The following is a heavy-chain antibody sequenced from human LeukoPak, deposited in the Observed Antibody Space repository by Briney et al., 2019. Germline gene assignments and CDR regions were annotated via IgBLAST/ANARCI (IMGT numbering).Heavy chain of an antibody. Sequence: PSETLSLTCAVYGGSFSGYYWSWIRQPPGKGLEWIGEINHSGSTNYNPSLKSRVTISVDTSKNQFSLKLSSVTAADTAVYYCARGATYYYDSSGYYYLDYWGQGTLVTVSS. CDR3: ARGATYYYDSSGYYYLDY. D-gene: IGHD3-22*01. V-gene: IGHV4-34*01. CDR1: GGSFSGYY. CDR2: INHSGST. J-gene: IGHJ4*02.